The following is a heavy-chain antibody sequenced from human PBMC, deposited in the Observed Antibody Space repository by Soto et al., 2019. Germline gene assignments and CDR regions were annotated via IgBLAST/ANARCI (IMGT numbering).Heavy chain of an antibody. CDR3: VRRVASGHRSWCAP. D-gene: IGHD2-21*01. CDR1: EDTFTHYD. J-gene: IGHJ5*02. Sequence: QVELVQSGAEVKKPGASVRVSCQASEDTFTHYDLNWVRQATGQGLEWMGWMNPNTGNIDYAGKFQGRVTMTRDTSTRTVYMELSGLRSDDTAVYYCVRRVASGHRSWCAPWGQGTLVTVSS. CDR2: MNPNTGNI. V-gene: IGHV1-8*01.